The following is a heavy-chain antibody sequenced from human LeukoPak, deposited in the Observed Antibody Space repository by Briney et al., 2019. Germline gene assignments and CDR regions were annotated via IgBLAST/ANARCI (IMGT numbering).Heavy chain of an antibody. CDR3: AKDLSRDDAFDI. J-gene: IGHJ3*02. V-gene: IGHV3-30*02. CDR2: IRYDGSNK. Sequence: PGGSLRLSCAASGFTFSSYGMHWVRQAPGKGLEWVAFIRYDGSNKYYADSVKGRFTISRDNSKNTLYLQMNSLRAEDTAVYYCAKDLSRDDAFDIWGQGTMVTVSS. D-gene: IGHD3-3*02. CDR1: GFTFSSYG.